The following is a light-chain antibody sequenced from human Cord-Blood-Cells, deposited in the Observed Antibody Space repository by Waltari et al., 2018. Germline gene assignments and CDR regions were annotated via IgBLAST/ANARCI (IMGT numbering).Light chain of an antibody. Sequence: QSALTQPASVSGSPGHSITISCTGTSSVVGSYTLVPWYQANPDKAPKFMIYEGSKRPSGLTIRFSGSKSGNTASPTRSGLKGADAAYYYCSSYPRSGTYGVYCGGTKLT. CDR2: EGS. CDR1: SSVVGSYTL. CDR3: SSYPRSGTYGV. J-gene: IGLJ3*02. V-gene: IGLV2-23*01.